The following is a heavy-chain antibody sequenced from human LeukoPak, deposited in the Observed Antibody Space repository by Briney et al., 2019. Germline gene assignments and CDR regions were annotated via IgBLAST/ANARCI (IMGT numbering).Heavy chain of an antibody. Sequence: ASETLSLTCTVSGGSISSYYWSWIRQPPGKGLEWIGYIYYSGSTNYNPSLKSRVTISVDTSKNQFSLKLSSVTAADTAVYYCARNLPDYDFWSVPNWYFDLWGRGTLVTVSS. CDR1: GGSISSYY. CDR3: ARNLPDYDFWSVPNWYFDL. CDR2: IYYSGST. D-gene: IGHD3-3*01. J-gene: IGHJ2*01. V-gene: IGHV4-59*01.